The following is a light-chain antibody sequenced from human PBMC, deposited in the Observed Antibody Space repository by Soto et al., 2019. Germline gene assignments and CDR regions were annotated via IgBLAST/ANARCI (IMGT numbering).Light chain of an antibody. CDR1: SSDVGGYSY. CDR2: DVS. J-gene: IGLJ1*01. CDR3: CSSAGSYSYV. V-gene: IGLV2-11*01. Sequence: QSALTQPRSVSGSPGQSVTISCTGTSSDVGGYSYVSWYQQHPGKAPKLMIYDVSKRPSGVPDRFSGSKSGNTASLTISGLQAEDEADIYCCSSAGSYSYVFGTGTKVTVL.